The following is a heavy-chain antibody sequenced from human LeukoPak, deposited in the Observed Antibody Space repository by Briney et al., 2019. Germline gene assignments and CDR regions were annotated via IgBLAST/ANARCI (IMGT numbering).Heavy chain of an antibody. CDR3: ARAGAAAGTPFDY. CDR2: IASYNGNT. D-gene: IGHD6-13*01. CDR1: GYTFSSYG. V-gene: IGHV1-18*01. J-gene: IGHJ4*02. Sequence: GASVKVSCKASGYTFSSYGISWGRQAPGQGLEWMGWIASYNGNTKYAQQLQGRVTMTTDTSTGTAYMELRSLRSDDTAVYYCARAGAAAGTPFDYWGQGTLVTVSS.